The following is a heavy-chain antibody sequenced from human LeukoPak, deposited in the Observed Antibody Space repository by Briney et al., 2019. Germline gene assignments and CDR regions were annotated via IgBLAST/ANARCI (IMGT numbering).Heavy chain of an antibody. Sequence: ASVKVSCKASGYTFSDYYMHWVRQAPGQGLEWMGGIIPIFGTANYAQKFQGRVTITADESTSTAYMELSSLRSEDTAVYYCARAYEYYYYYGMDVWGQGTTVTVSS. CDR1: GYTFSDYY. D-gene: IGHD5-12*01. CDR3: ARAYEYYYYYGMDV. V-gene: IGHV1-69*13. J-gene: IGHJ6*02. CDR2: IIPIFGTA.